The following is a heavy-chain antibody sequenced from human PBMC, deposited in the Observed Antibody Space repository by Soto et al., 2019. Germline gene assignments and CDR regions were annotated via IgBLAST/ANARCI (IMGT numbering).Heavy chain of an antibody. CDR3: ARELDDYVWGSYLQGY. V-gene: IGHV4-4*07. D-gene: IGHD3-16*02. CDR2: IYTSGST. J-gene: IGHJ4*02. CDR1: GGSISSYY. Sequence: SETLSLTCTVSGGSISSYYWSWIRQPAGKGLERIGRIYTSGSTNYNPSLKSRVTMSVDTSKNQFSLKLSSVTAADTAVYYCARELDDYVWGSYLQGYWGQGTLVTVSS.